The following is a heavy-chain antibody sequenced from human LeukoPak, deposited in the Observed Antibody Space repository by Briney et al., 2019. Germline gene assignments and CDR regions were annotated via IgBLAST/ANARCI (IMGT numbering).Heavy chain of an antibody. Sequence: LAGGSLRLSCAASGFTFSSYGMHWVRQAPGKGLEWVAFIRYDGSNKYYADSVKGRFTISRDNSKNTLYLQMNSLRAKDTAIYYCAKGYRELLYGSYFDSRGQGTLVTVSS. CDR2: IRYDGSNK. CDR3: AKGYRELLYGSYFDS. D-gene: IGHD2-2*02. V-gene: IGHV3-30*02. J-gene: IGHJ4*02. CDR1: GFTFSSYG.